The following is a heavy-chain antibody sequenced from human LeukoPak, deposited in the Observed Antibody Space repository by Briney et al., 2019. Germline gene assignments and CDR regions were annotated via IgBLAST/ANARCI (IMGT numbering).Heavy chain of an antibody. J-gene: IGHJ3*02. V-gene: IGHV3-20*04. CDR1: GFTFDDYG. Sequence: GGSLRLSCAASGFTFDDYGMSWVRQAPGKGLEWVSGINWNGGSTGYADSVKGRFTISRDNAKNSLYLQMNSLRAEDTALYYCARDRLYDYVWGSSSVAFDIWGQGTMVTVSS. CDR2: INWNGGST. D-gene: IGHD3-16*01. CDR3: ARDRLYDYVWGSSSVAFDI.